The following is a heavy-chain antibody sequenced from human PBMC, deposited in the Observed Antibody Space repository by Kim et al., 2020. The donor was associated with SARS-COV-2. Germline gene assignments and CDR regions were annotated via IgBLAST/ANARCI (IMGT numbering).Heavy chain of an antibody. J-gene: IGHJ4*02. D-gene: IGHD3-16*01. V-gene: IGHV3-74*01. CDR2: VNSDGSST. Sequence: GGSLRLSCVASGFTFSSYWMHWVRQAPGKGLVLVSRVNSDGSSTSYADSVKGRFTISRDNARNTLYLQMNSLRAEDTAVYYCASLSTGYVWDKFDYWVQGTRVTVSS. CDR1: GFTFSSYW. CDR3: ASLSTGYVWDKFDY.